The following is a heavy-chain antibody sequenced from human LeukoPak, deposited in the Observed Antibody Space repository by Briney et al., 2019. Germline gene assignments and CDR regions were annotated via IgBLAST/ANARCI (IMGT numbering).Heavy chain of an antibody. Sequence: TGGSLRLSCAASGFTFDDYAMHWVRQAPGKGLEWVSGISWNSGSIGYADSVKGRFTISRDNAKNSLYLQMNSLRAEDTALYYCAKPYGSGSYAFYGMDVWGQGTTVTVSS. CDR2: ISWNSGSI. J-gene: IGHJ6*02. CDR1: GFTFDDYA. CDR3: AKPYGSGSYAFYGMDV. V-gene: IGHV3-9*01. D-gene: IGHD3-10*01.